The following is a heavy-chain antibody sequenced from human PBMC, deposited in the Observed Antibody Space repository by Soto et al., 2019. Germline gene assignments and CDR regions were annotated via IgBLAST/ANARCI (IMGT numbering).Heavy chain of an antibody. CDR2: ISSSSSYI. CDR3: AKSNNRYYYYYGLDV. D-gene: IGHD1-1*01. V-gene: IGHV3-21*01. CDR1: GFTFSSYS. J-gene: IGHJ6*02. Sequence: GGSLRLSCAASGFTFSSYSMNWVRQAPGKGLEWVSSISSSSSYIYYADSVKGRFTISRDNAKNSLYLQMNSLRAEDTAVYYCAKSNNRYYYYYGLDVWGLGTTVTVSS.